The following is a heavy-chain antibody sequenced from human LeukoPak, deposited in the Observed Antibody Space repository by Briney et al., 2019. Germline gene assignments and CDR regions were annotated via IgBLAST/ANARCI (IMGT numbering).Heavy chain of an antibody. Sequence: GASVKVSCKTSGYSFNVYALHWVRRAPGQGLEWLGWINSGNGNTKYSQRFQGRLTIIRDASANTVYLELSSLRSGDTAVFYCARERSNWYYLDYWGQGSLVTVSS. CDR1: GYSFNVYA. D-gene: IGHD1-7*01. CDR3: ARERSNWYYLDY. V-gene: IGHV1-3*04. CDR2: INSGNGNT. J-gene: IGHJ4*02.